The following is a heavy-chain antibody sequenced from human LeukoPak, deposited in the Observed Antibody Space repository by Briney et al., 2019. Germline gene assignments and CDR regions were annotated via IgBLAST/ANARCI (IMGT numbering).Heavy chain of an antibody. CDR3: ARDRAVAGRYYYGMDV. J-gene: IGHJ6*02. D-gene: IGHD6-19*01. V-gene: IGHV4-59*12. Sequence: SETLCLTCTVSGGSISSYYWSWIRQPPGKGLEWVGDIYYSGSTNYNPSLKSRVTISVDTTKNHFSLKLSSVTDADTAVYYCARDRAVAGRYYYGMDVWGQGTTVTVSS. CDR2: IYYSGST. CDR1: GGSISSYY.